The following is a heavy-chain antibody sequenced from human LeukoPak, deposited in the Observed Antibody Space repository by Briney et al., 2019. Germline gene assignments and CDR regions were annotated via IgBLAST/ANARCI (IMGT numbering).Heavy chain of an antibody. V-gene: IGHV1-69*04. Sequence: ASVKVSCKASGGTFSSYAISWVRQAPGQGLEWMGRIIPILGIANYAQKFQGRVTMTTDTSTSTAYMELRSLRSDDTAVYYCARNGYLRGFDPWGQGTLVTVSS. CDR1: GGTFSSYA. CDR2: IIPILGIA. J-gene: IGHJ5*02. CDR3: ARNGYLRGFDP. D-gene: IGHD2-15*01.